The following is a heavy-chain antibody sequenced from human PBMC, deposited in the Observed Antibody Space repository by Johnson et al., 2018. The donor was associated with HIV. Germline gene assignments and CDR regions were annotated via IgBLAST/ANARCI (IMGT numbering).Heavy chain of an antibody. J-gene: IGHJ3*02. CDR2: IKSKTDGGTT. CDR3: TTTYSSSWYRRNAFDI. CDR1: GFTFSNAW. Sequence: MQLVESGGGLVKPGGSLRLSCAASGFTFSNAWMSWVRQAPGKGLEWVGRIKSKTDGGTTDYAAPVKGRFTISRDDSKNTLYLQMNSLKTEDTAVYYCTTTYSSSWYRRNAFDIWGQGTMVTVSS. D-gene: IGHD6-13*01. V-gene: IGHV3-15*01.